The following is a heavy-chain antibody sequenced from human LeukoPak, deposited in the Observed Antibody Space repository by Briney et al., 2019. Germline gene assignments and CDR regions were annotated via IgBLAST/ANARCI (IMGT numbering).Heavy chain of an antibody. CDR2: IYYSGST. CDR3: ARTPMAADYDY. CDR1: GGSISSYY. V-gene: IGHV4-59*01. D-gene: IGHD6-13*01. J-gene: IGHJ4*02. Sequence: SETLSLTCTVSGGSISSYYWSWIRQPPGKGLEWIGYIYYSGSTNYNPSLKSRVTISVDTSKDQFSLKLSSVTAADTAVYYCARTPMAADYDYWGQGTLVTVSS.